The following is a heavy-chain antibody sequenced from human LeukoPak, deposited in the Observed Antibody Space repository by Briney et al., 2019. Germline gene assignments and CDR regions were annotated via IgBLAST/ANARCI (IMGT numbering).Heavy chain of an antibody. D-gene: IGHD5-18*01. Sequence: PGGSLRLSCAASGFTFSSYGMHWVRQAPGKGLEWVAVIWYDGSNKYSADSVKGRFTISRDNSKNTLYLQMNSLRAEDTAVYYCAKNAHYQGYSYGGIDYWGQGTLVTVSS. V-gene: IGHV3-30*02. CDR2: IWYDGSNK. CDR3: AKNAHYQGYSYGGIDY. CDR1: GFTFSSYG. J-gene: IGHJ4*02.